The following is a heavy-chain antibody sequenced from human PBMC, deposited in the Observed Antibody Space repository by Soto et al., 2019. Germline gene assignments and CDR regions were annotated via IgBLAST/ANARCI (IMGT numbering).Heavy chain of an antibody. CDR1: GGTFSSYT. V-gene: IGHV1-69*08. D-gene: IGHD4-17*01. Sequence: QVQLVQSGAEVKKPGSSVKVSCKASGGTFSSYTISWVRQAPGQGLEWMERIITILGIANYAQKFQGRVTITADKSTSTAYMELSSLRSEDTAVYYCAREDADYGDYVSPTEFFNWFDPWGQGTLVTGSS. CDR2: IITILGIA. CDR3: AREDADYGDYVSPTEFFNWFDP. J-gene: IGHJ5*02.